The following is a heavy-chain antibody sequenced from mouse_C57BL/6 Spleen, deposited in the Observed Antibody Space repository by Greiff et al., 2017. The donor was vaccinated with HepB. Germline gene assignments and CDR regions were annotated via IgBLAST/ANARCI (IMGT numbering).Heavy chain of an antibody. CDR3: ASYYDYYFDY. CDR1: GYAFSSSW. D-gene: IGHD2-4*01. CDR2: IYPGDGDT. J-gene: IGHJ2*01. Sequence: QVQLQQSGPELVKPGASVKISCKASGYAFSSSWMNWVKQRPGKGLEWIGRIYPGDGDTNYNGKFKGKATLTADKSSSTAYMQLSSLTSEDSAVYFCASYYDYYFDYWGQGTTLTVSS. V-gene: IGHV1-82*01.